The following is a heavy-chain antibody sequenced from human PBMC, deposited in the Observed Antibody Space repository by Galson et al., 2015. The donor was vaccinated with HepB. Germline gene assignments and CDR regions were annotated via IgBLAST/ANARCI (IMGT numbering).Heavy chain of an antibody. Sequence: SLRLSCAASGFTFDGYTMHWVRQAPGKGLEWVSLIKWDGGSTYYADSVKGRFTISRDNSKNSLYLQMNSLGTEDTACYYCARSFHRYCSGGTCRYNYYYYMDVWGKGTTVTVSS. CDR1: GFTFDGYT. V-gene: IGHV3-43*01. D-gene: IGHD2-15*01. CDR3: ARSFHRYCSGGTCRYNYYYYMDV. J-gene: IGHJ6*03. CDR2: IKWDGGST.